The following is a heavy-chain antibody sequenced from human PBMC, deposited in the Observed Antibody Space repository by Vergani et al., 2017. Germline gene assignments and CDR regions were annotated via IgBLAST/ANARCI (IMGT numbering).Heavy chain of an antibody. J-gene: IGHJ6*02. V-gene: IGHV3-30*02. CDR3: ANSVIAGNVGVAYFGMDV. D-gene: IGHD2/OR15-2a*01. Sequence: QVQILQSGGGVVQPGGSLRLSCTLSGFTLNTYGIHWVRQAPGKGLEWVSFIRYDGSSEYYGDSVKGRFTISRDKPQNTVNLQMNSLRTEDTAVYFCANSVIAGNVGVAYFGMDVWGRGTTVTVSS. CDR1: GFTLNTYG. CDR2: IRYDGSSE.